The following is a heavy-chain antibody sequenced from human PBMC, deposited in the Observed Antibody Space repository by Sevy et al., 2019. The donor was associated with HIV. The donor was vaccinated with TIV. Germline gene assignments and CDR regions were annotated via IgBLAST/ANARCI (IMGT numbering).Heavy chain of an antibody. J-gene: IGHJ1*01. Sequence: ASVKVSCKASGYTFTSYGISWVRQAPGQGLEWMGWISTFNVNTNNAQKFQGRVTMTTDTSTGTAYMELRSLRSDDTAVYYCARDDCSSLSCHGSLLYWDQGTLVTVSS. CDR1: GYTFTSYG. CDR3: ARDDCSSLSCHGSLLY. CDR2: ISTFNVNT. V-gene: IGHV1-18*01. D-gene: IGHD2-2*01.